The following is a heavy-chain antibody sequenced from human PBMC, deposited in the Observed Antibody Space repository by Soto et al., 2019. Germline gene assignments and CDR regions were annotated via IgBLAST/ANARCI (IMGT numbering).Heavy chain of an antibody. Sequence: EVHLLESGGGLVQPGGSLRLCCEASELSSSNHAMTWVRQAPGKGLEWVSGISGTDGGAYYADSVKGRFTISRDNSRSTLFLQMNSLRVEDTAVYYCASGGLHGYTNGGLSYFHSWGQGTLVTVSS. CDR1: ELSSSNHA. V-gene: IGHV3-23*01. J-gene: IGHJ4*02. D-gene: IGHD5-18*01. CDR2: ISGTDGGA. CDR3: ASGGLHGYTNGGLSYFHS.